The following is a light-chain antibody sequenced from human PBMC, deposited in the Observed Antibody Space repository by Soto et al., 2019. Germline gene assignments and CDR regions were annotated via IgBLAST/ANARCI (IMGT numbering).Light chain of an antibody. CDR2: EVS. Sequence: QSVLTQAASVSGSPGQSITISCTGTSSDVGSYNLVSRYQQHPGKAPKLMIYEVSKRPSGVSNRFSGSKSGNTASLTISGLQAEDEADYYCCSYAGSSTQVFGTGTKVTVL. CDR3: CSYAGSSTQV. J-gene: IGLJ1*01. V-gene: IGLV2-23*02. CDR1: SSDVGSYNL.